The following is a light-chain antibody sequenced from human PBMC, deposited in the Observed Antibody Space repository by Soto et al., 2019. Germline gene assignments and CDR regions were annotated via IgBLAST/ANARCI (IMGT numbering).Light chain of an antibody. Sequence: EIVLKQSPATLSLSPGERATLSCRASQSVNSRLAWYQHKPGQAPRLLISGASSRATGIPDRFSGSGSATDFTLTISRLEPEDFALYYCQHYGRSPIPFGQGTRLEIK. J-gene: IGKJ5*01. V-gene: IGKV3-20*01. CDR3: QHYGRSPIP. CDR1: QSVNSR. CDR2: GAS.